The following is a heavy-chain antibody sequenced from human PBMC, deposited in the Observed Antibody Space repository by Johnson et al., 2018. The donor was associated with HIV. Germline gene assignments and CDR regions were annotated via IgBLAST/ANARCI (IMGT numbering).Heavy chain of an antibody. CDR3: ARAVVVAATNAFDI. J-gene: IGHJ3*02. V-gene: IGHV3-43*01. Sequence: VQLVESGGVVVQPGGSLRLSCAATGFTFDDYTMHWVRQAPGKGLEWVSLISWDGGSTYYADSVKGRFTISRDNSKNTLYLQMNSLRAEDTAVYYCARAVVVAATNAFDIWGQGTMVTVSS. CDR1: GFTFDDYT. CDR2: ISWDGGST. D-gene: IGHD2-15*01.